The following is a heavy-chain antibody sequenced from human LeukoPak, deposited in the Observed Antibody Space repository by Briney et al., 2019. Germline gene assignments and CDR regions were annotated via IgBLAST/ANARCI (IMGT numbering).Heavy chain of an antibody. CDR1: GFTFSSYW. J-gene: IGHJ4*02. V-gene: IGHV3-7*01. Sequence: GGSLRLSCAASGFTFSSYWMSWVRQAPGKGLEWVANIKQDGSEKYYVDSVKGRFTISRDNAKNSLYLQMNSLRAEDTAVYYCTREGEGRWLQSGYWGQGTLVTVSS. CDR3: TREGEGRWLQSGY. CDR2: IKQDGSEK. D-gene: IGHD5-24*01.